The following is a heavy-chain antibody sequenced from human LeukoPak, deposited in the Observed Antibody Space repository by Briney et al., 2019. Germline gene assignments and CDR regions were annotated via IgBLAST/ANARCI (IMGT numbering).Heavy chain of an antibody. CDR1: GGSFSGYF. CDR2: LNHSGST. CDR3: ARRNGSYRYRSFDY. V-gene: IGHV4-34*01. Sequence: SETLSLTCAVYGGSFSGYFWSGIPPPPGKGREGSGELNHSGSTNHNPSLKSRGTISVDTSKTQFSLKLSSVTAAATAVYYCARRNGSYRYRSFDYWGQGTLVTVSS. D-gene: IGHD3-16*02. J-gene: IGHJ4*02.